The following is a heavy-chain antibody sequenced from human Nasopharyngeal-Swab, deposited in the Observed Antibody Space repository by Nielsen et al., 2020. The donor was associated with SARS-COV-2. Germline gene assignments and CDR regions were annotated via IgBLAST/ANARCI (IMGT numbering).Heavy chain of an antibody. CDR2: IYHSGST. CDR3: ASVLELGILDY. D-gene: IGHD1-1*01. Sequence: WIRQPPGKGLEWIGYIYHSGSTYYNPSLKSRVTISVDRSKNQFSLKLSSVTAADTAVYYCASVLELGILDYWGQGTLVTVSS. J-gene: IGHJ4*02. V-gene: IGHV4-30-2*01.